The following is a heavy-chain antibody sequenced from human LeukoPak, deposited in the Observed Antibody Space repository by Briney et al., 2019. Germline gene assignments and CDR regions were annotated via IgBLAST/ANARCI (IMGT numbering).Heavy chain of an antibody. D-gene: IGHD2-2*02. CDR3: AAVGVVVPAAILWAFGY. Sequence: ASVKVSCKASGYTFTGYYMHWVRQAPGQGLEWMGWINPNSGGTNYAQKFQGRVTMTRDTSISTAYMELSRLRSDDTAVYYCAAVGVVVPAAILWAFGYWGQGTLVTVSS. J-gene: IGHJ4*02. V-gene: IGHV1-2*02. CDR1: GYTFTGYY. CDR2: INPNSGGT.